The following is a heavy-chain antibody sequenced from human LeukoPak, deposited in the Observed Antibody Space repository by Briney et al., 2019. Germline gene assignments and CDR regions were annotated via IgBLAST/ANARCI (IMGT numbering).Heavy chain of an antibody. J-gene: IGHJ4*02. CDR1: GGSISSMTCY. D-gene: IGHD1-14*01. CDR3: GRAPTYMASRNWYYFDN. V-gene: IGHV4-39*01. CDR2: IRYSANT. Sequence: SETLSLTCSLSGGSISSMTCYWGWIRQPPDEGLEWIASIRYSANTYYNPSLKSRVTISVDTSKNQFSLKLNSVTAADTAVYSSGRAPTYMASRNWYYFDNGGQATLVTVSS.